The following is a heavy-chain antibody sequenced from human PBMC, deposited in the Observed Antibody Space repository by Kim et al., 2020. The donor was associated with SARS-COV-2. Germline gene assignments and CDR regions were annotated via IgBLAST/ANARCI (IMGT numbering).Heavy chain of an antibody. CDR3: TTDRRVDHTESLYGMDV. D-gene: IGHD4-17*01. V-gene: IGHV3-15*01. CDR2: IKSKTDGGSR. Sequence: GGSLRLSCTASGFTFSNAWMSWVRQAPGKGLEWVARIKSKTDGGSRDYAAPVKGTFTISRDDSKNTLYLQMNSLKIEDTAVYYCTTDRRVDHTESLYGMDVWGQGTTVTVSS. J-gene: IGHJ6*02. CDR1: GFTFSNAW.